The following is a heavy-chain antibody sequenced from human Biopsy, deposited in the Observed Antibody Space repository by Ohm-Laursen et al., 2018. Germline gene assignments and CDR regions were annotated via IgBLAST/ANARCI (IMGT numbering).Heavy chain of an antibody. CDR3: ARHHCTNGVCLGVYLDY. Sequence: SLRLSCSASGFTVTNKYMSWVRQAPGKGLEWVSVIYTGGTTHYADSVRGRFTISRDNSKNTLYLQMNSLRAEDTAVYYCARHHCTNGVCLGVYLDYWGQGTLVTVSS. J-gene: IGHJ4*02. CDR1: GFTVTNKY. CDR2: IYTGGTT. V-gene: IGHV3-53*01. D-gene: IGHD2-8*01.